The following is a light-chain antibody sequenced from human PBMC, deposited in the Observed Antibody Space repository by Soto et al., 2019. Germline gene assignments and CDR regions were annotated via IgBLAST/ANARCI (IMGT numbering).Light chain of an antibody. J-gene: IGKJ5*01. CDR1: QAIHNY. CDR3: QQYGNVPIT. CDR2: ASA. Sequence: DIQITHSPCSLSASVGDRVAITFRASQAIHNYLAWYQQRPGKVPKLLIYASAALQSGVPSRFSGSGSGTAFTLTISSLQPEDIATYYCQQYGNVPITCGQGKRLEIK. V-gene: IGKV1-27*01.